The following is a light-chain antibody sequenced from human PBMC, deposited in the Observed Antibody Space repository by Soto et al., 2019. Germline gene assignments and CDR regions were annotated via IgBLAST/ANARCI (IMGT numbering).Light chain of an antibody. CDR3: CSYAGSSASI. CDR2: EVT. V-gene: IGLV2-23*02. Sequence: QSALTQPASVSGSPGQSITISCSGTSSDVGTYNLVSWYQQYPGKAPRLMIYEVTKRPSGVSNRFSGSKSGNTASLTISGLQPEDEADYYCCSYAGSSASILGTVTNVTLL. CDR1: SSDVGTYNL. J-gene: IGLJ1*01.